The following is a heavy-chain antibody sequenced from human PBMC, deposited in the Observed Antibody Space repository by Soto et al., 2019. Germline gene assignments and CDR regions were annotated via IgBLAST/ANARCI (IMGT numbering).Heavy chain of an antibody. CDR2: ISLSSGGV. D-gene: IGHD5-18*01. V-gene: IGHV3-9*01. CDR3: TRGRPRGFSYLDSAFEI. J-gene: IGHJ3*02. CDR1: GFTFEDYA. Sequence: PGGSLRLSCTASGFTFEDYAMHWVRQAPGKGLEWVSTISLSSGGVAYADSVKGRFTISRDNAKNSLFLQMNGLRPADTAFYYCTRGRPRGFSYLDSAFEIWGRGTMVTVSS.